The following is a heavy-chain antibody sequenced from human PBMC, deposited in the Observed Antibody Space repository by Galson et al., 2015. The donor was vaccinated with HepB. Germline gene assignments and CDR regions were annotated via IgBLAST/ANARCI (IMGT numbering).Heavy chain of an antibody. Sequence: SVKVSCKASGYTFTSYYMHWVRQAPGQGLEWMGIINPSGGTTSYAQKFQARVTMTRDTSTNTVYMEVSSLKSEDTAVYYCARDLPQRGHYGGNCLDDWGQGTLVTVSS. CDR3: ARDLPQRGHYGGNCLDD. V-gene: IGHV1-46*01. J-gene: IGHJ4*02. CDR1: GYTFTSYY. D-gene: IGHD4-23*01. CDR2: INPSGGTT.